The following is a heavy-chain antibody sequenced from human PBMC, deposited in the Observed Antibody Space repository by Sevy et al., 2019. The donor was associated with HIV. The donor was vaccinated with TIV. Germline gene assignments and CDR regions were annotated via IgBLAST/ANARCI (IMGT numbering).Heavy chain of an antibody. Sequence: GGSLRLSCAVSGFTVSANYMTWVRQAPGKGLEWVSVIYSGGNTYYADSVKGRFTISRDNSKNTVYLQMNSLRAEDTAVYYCARGDGWFWALLDHWGQGTLVTVSS. V-gene: IGHV3-53*01. CDR3: ARGDGWFWALLDH. CDR2: IYSGGNT. CDR1: GFTVSANY. J-gene: IGHJ4*02. D-gene: IGHD3-10*01.